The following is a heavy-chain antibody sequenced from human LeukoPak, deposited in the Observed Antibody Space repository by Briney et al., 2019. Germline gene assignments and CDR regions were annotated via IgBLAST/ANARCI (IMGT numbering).Heavy chain of an antibody. CDR1: GFIFSDYS. CDR3: ARDHNWAFDS. CDR2: IGLDSGFT. V-gene: IGHV3-21*05. D-gene: IGHD1-20*01. J-gene: IGHJ4*02. Sequence: GGSLRLSCAASGFIFSDYSMNWVRQAPGRGLEGLSYIGLDSGFTSYADSVKGRFTISSDTARNSLYLHLNSLRAEDTALYFCARDHNWAFDSWGQGTLVTVSS.